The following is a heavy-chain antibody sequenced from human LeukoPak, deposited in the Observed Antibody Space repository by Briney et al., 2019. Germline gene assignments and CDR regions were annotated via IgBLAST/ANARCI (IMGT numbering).Heavy chain of an antibody. Sequence: GGSLRLSCAASGFTFSSYAMSWVRQAPGKGLEWVSAISGSGVSTYYADSVKGRFTISRDYSKNTLYLQMDSLRAEDTAVYYCAKGLYCSSNSCYLSDYWGQGTLVTVSS. CDR3: AKGLYCSSNSCYLSDY. J-gene: IGHJ4*02. D-gene: IGHD2-2*01. V-gene: IGHV3-23*01. CDR1: GFTFSSYA. CDR2: ISGSGVST.